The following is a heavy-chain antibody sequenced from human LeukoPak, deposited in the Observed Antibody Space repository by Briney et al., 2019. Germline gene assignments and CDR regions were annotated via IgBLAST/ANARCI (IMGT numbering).Heavy chain of an antibody. CDR3: ASNYVGLVGPAPLTIFGVVLNH. V-gene: IGHV1-69*05. D-gene: IGHD3-3*01. J-gene: IGHJ4*02. CDR2: IIPIFGTA. CDR1: GGTFSSYA. Sequence: SVKVSCKASGGTFSSYAISWVRQAPGQGLEWMGGIIPIFGTANYAQKFQGRVTITTDESTSTAYVELSSLRSEDTAVYYCASNYVGLVGPAPLTIFGVVLNHWGQGTLVTVSS.